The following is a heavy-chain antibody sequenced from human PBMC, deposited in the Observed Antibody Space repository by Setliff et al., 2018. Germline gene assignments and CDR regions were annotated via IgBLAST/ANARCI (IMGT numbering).Heavy chain of an antibody. D-gene: IGHD3-16*02. J-gene: IGHJ4*02. Sequence: PGESLKISCKGSGYSFSNFWIGWVRQMPGKGLEWMGIIYPGDSHTRYSPSFQGQVTMSADKSISTAYLQWSSLKASDTAMYYCAGGSYRYEVVIDYWGQGTLVTVSS. CDR2: IYPGDSHT. V-gene: IGHV5-51*01. CDR1: GYSFSNFW. CDR3: AGGSYRYEVVIDY.